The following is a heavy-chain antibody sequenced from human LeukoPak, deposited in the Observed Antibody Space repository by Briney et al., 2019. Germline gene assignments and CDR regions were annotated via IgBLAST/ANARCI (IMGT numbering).Heavy chain of an antibody. J-gene: IGHJ3*02. Sequence: ASVKVSCKVSGYTLTELSMHWVRQAPGKGLEWMGGFDPEDGETIYAQKFQGRVTMTEDTSTDTAYMELSSLRSEDTAVYYCATEKTGGSYPPDAFDIWGQGTMVTVSS. V-gene: IGHV1-24*01. D-gene: IGHD1-26*01. CDR2: FDPEDGET. CDR1: GYTLTELS. CDR3: ATEKTGGSYPPDAFDI.